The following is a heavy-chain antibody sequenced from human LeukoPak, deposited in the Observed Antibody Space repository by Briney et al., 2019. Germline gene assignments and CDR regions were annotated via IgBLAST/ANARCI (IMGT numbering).Heavy chain of an antibody. CDR1: GFTFSSYW. Sequence: GGSLRLSCAASGFTFSSYWMSWVRQAPGKGLEWVANIKRDGSEKYYVDSVEGRFTVSRDNAKNSLYLQMNSLRAEDTAVYYCAKVSGGGLYYDGMDVWGQGTTVTVSS. D-gene: IGHD1-14*01. V-gene: IGHV3-7*03. CDR2: IKRDGSEK. J-gene: IGHJ6*02. CDR3: AKVSGGGLYYDGMDV.